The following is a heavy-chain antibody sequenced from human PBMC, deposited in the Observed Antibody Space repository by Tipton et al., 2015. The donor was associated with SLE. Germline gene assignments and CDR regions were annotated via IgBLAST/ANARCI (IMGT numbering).Heavy chain of an antibody. Sequence: TLSLTCTVSGGSISSYYWSWIRQPPGRGLEWIGYTYYRGSTKYNPSLKSRVTIAVDTSKNQFSLKLSSVTAADTAVYYCARELGIENWFDPWGQGTLVTVSS. D-gene: IGHD7-27*01. V-gene: IGHV4-59*01. CDR1: GGSISSYY. J-gene: IGHJ5*02. CDR2: TYYRGST. CDR3: ARELGIENWFDP.